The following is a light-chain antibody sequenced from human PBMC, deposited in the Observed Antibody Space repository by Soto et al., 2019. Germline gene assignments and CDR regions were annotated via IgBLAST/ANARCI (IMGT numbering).Light chain of an antibody. J-gene: IGLJ1*01. CDR3: QSYDSSLSAYV. CDR2: GNS. Sequence: QSALTQPRSVSGAPGQRVTISCTGSSSNIGAGYDVHWYQQLPGTAPKLLIYGNSNRPSGVPDRFSGSKSGTSASLAITGLQAEDEADYYCQSYDSSLSAYVFGTGTKVTVL. CDR1: SSNIGAGYD. V-gene: IGLV1-40*01.